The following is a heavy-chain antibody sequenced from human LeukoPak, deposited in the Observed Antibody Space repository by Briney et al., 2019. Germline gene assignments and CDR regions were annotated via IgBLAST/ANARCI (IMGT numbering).Heavy chain of an antibody. D-gene: IGHD6-19*01. CDR3: AGDKTSSGWYEIDY. V-gene: IGHV3-53*01. CDR2: ISNDGVT. CDR1: GFTVSSFY. Sequence: GGSLRLSCAASGFTVSSFYMNWVRQAPGKGLESVSVISNDGVTYYADSVKGRFTISRDNSKNTVYLQMNSLRAEDTALYYCAGDKTSSGWYEIDYWGQGTLVTVSS. J-gene: IGHJ4*02.